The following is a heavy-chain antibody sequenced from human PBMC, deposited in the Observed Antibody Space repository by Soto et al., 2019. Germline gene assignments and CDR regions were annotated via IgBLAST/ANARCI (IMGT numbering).Heavy chain of an antibody. D-gene: IGHD1-7*01. CDR2: ISYDGSNK. Sequence: LSLTCTVSGGSISSSSYYWGWIRQPPGKGLEWVAVISYDGSNKYYADSVKGRFTISRDNSKNTLYLQMNSLRAEDTAVYYCAKDITGTTIYYYYYGMDVWGQGTTVTVSS. CDR3: AKDITGTTIYYYYYGMDV. J-gene: IGHJ6*02. V-gene: IGHV3-30*18. CDR1: GGSISSSS.